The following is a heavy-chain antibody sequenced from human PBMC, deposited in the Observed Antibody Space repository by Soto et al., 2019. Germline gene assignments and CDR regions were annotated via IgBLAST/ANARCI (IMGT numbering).Heavy chain of an antibody. CDR2: ISSRSDI. CDR1: GFTFSTYS. V-gene: IGHV3-21*01. J-gene: IGHJ6*02. CDR3: AREYTAWPLAYGLDV. Sequence: GGALRLLCVGSGFTFSTYSINWGRQAPGKGLEWVSSISSRSDIYYADSVKGRFTISRDNAKNSVSLQMNSLRAEDTAVYYCAREYTAWPLAYGLDVWGQGTTVTVSS. D-gene: IGHD2-2*02.